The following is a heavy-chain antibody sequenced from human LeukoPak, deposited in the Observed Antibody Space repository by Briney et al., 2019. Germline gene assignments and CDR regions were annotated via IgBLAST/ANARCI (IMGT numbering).Heavy chain of an antibody. J-gene: IGHJ6*03. Sequence: SETLSLTCAVYGGSFSGYHWTWIRQSPGKGLEWIGDINPSGSTYYNPSLKSQLTISVDTSKNQFSLKLRSVTAADTAVYFCARGRHDITMIVVVMTSVSYYLDVWGKGTTVTVS. CDR3: ARGRHDITMIVVVMTSVSYYLDV. CDR2: INPSGST. V-gene: IGHV4-34*01. D-gene: IGHD3-22*01. CDR1: GGSFSGYH.